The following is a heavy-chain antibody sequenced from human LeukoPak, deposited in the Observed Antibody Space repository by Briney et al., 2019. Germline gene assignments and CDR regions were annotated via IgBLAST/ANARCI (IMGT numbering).Heavy chain of an antibody. J-gene: IGHJ5*02. CDR2: INTNTGNP. V-gene: IGHV7-4-1*02. D-gene: IGHD3-16*02. CDR3: ARPKMKDLRLGELSLYP. Sequence: ASVKVSCKASGYTFTSYAMNWVRQAPGQGLEWMGWINTNTGNPTYAQGFTGRFVFSLDTSVSTAYLQISSLKAEDTAVYYCARPKMKDLRLGELSLYPWGQGTLVTVSS. CDR1: GYTFTSYA.